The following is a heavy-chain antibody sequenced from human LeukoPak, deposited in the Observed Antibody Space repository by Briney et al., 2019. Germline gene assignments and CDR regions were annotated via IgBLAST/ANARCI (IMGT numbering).Heavy chain of an antibody. CDR2: INPNSGGT. J-gene: IGHJ3*02. Sequence: GASVKVSCKASGYTFTGYYMHWVRQAPGQGLEWMGRINPNSGGTNYAQKFQGRVTMTRDTSISTAYMELSRLRSDDTAVYYCANLYYYDSSGYYPDDAFDIWGQGTMVTVSS. V-gene: IGHV1-2*06. D-gene: IGHD3-22*01. CDR3: ANLYYYDSSGYYPDDAFDI. CDR1: GYTFTGYY.